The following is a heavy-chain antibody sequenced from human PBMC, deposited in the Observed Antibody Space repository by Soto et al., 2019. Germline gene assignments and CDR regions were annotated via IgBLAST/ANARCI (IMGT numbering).Heavy chain of an antibody. CDR3: TTYAYYYTSGYWF. CDR1: GFNFSYNA. CDR2: IKSKADGGTT. Sequence: PGGSLRLSCVASGFNFSYNAMSWVRQAPGKGLEWVGCIKSKADGGTTDFAAPVKGRFTISRDDSKNTLYLQMNSLKTEDTALYYCTTYAYYYTSGYWFWGQGTLVTVSS. V-gene: IGHV3-15*01. J-gene: IGHJ4*02. D-gene: IGHD3-22*01.